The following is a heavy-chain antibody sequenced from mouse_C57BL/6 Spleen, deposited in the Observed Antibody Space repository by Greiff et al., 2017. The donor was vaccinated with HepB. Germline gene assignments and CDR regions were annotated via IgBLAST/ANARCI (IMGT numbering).Heavy chain of an antibody. CDR1: GYTFTSYW. J-gene: IGHJ2*01. CDR2: IDPSDSYT. Sequence: QVQLKQSGAELVKPGASVKLSCKASGYTFTSYWMQWVKQRPGQGLEWIGEIDPSDSYTNYNQKFKGKATLTVDTSSSTAYMQLSSLTSEDSAVYYCARYFLYDGYYGDYWGQGTTLTVSS. D-gene: IGHD2-3*01. CDR3: ARYFLYDGYYGDY. V-gene: IGHV1-50*01.